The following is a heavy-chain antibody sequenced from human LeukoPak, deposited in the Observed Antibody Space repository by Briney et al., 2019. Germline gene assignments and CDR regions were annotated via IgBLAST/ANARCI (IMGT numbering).Heavy chain of an antibody. Sequence: HPGGSLRLSCAASGFTFSSYAMSWVRQAPGRGLEWVSGISSSGGTTYYADSVKGRFTISRDNSKNTLYLQMNSLRAEDTAVYYCAKGQSSIGLRNYFDYWGQGTLVTVSS. V-gene: IGHV3-23*01. CDR2: ISSSGGTT. D-gene: IGHD3-22*01. CDR1: GFTFSSYA. CDR3: AKGQSSIGLRNYFDY. J-gene: IGHJ4*02.